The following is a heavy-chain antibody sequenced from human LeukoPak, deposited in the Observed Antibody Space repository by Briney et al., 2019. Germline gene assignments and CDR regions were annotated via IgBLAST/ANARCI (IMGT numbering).Heavy chain of an antibody. CDR3: AKDRHAPGRYCSSTTCFPFDS. V-gene: IGHV3-23*01. J-gene: IGHJ5*01. CDR1: GFTFSSYA. Sequence: GGSLRLSCAASGFTFSSYAMTWVRQAPGKGLEWVSGISVAAGSTYYADSVKGRFTIFRDNSKNTLYLQMNSLRAEDTAVYYCAKDRHAPGRYCSSTTCFPFDSWGQGTLVTVSS. CDR2: ISVAAGST. D-gene: IGHD2-2*01.